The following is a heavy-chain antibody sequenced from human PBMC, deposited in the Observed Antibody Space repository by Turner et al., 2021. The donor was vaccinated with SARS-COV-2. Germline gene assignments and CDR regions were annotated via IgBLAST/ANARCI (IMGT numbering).Heavy chain of an antibody. CDR1: GFTFRNYW. CDR3: ARSSVDSGYEDDYYYYYGMDV. CDR2: IKEDGSEK. V-gene: IGHV3-7*03. Sequence: EVQLVESGGGLVQPGGSLRLSCAASGFTFRNYWMSWVRQAPGKGLEWVANIKEDGSEKYYVDSGKGRFTISRDNAKNSLYLQMNSLRAEDTAVYYCARSSVDSGYEDDYYYYYGMDVWGQGTTVTVSS. J-gene: IGHJ6*02. D-gene: IGHD5-12*01.